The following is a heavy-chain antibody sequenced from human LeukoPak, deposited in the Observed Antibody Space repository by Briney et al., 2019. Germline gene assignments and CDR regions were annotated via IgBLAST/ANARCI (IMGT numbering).Heavy chain of an antibody. J-gene: IGHJ4*02. CDR1: GITFNNAW. CDR2: IRGKADGGTT. V-gene: IGHV3-15*01. Sequence: GGSLRLSCAASGITFNNAWMSWVRQAPGKGLEWVGRIRGKADGGTTGYAAPVKGRFTISRDDSKNTLYLQMNSLKTEDTAVYYCNWEFQLLSDYWGQGTLVTVSS. CDR3: NWEFQLLSDY. D-gene: IGHD2-2*01.